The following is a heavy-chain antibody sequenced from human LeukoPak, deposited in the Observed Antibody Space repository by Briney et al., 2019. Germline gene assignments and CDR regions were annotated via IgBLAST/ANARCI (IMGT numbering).Heavy chain of an antibody. CDR2: MNPNSGNT. D-gene: IGHD6-13*01. CDR1: GYTFTSYD. CDR3: ARVRSGYSSPYYFDD. J-gene: IGHJ4*02. V-gene: IGHV1-8*03. Sequence: ASVKVSCKASGYTFTSYDINWVRQATGQGVEWMGWMNPNSGNTGYAQKFQGRVTITTNTSISTTHMELSSLKSEDTAVYYCARVRSGYSSPYYFDDWGQGTLVTVSS.